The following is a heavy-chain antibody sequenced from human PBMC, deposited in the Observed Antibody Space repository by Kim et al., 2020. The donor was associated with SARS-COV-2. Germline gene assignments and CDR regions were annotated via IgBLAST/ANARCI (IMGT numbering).Heavy chain of an antibody. CDR2: ISGSGDST. Sequence: GGSLRLSCAASGFIFSSYAMNWVRQAPGKGLEWVSVISGSGDSTYYTESVKGRFTISRDNSKNTLYLQMNSLRAEDTAVYFCANGRSTGTTCDYNYWGQG. CDR3: ANGRSTGTTCDYNY. V-gene: IGHV3-23*01. J-gene: IGHJ4*02. CDR1: GFIFSSYA. D-gene: IGHD4-17*01.